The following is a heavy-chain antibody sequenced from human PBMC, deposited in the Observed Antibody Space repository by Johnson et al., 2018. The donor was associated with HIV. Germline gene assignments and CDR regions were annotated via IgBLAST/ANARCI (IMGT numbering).Heavy chain of an antibody. CDR3: AKSPLVGAIDAFDI. D-gene: IGHD1-26*01. Sequence: QEKLVESGGGLVKPGGSLRLSCAVSGFTFSDYYMSWIRQAPGKGLEWISYISGGGSAIYYADSVKGRFTISRDNSKNTLYLQMNSLRAEDTAVYYCAKSPLVGAIDAFDIWGQGTMVTVSS. CDR2: ISGGGSAI. CDR1: GFTFSDYY. J-gene: IGHJ3*02. V-gene: IGHV3-11*04.